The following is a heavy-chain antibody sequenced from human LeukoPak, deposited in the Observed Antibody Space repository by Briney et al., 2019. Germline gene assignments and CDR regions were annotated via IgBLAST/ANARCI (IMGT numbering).Heavy chain of an antibody. Sequence: GGSPRLSCAASGFTFSSYAMSWVRQAPGKGLGWVSGISFGGGSTHYVGSVKGRFTISRDNAKNSLFLQMNSLRAEDTAMYYRAKGTKPVMTIPDYWGQGILVTVSS. D-gene: IGHD1/OR15-1a*01. CDR1: GFTFSSYA. V-gene: IGHV3-23*01. CDR3: AKGTKPVMTIPDY. CDR2: ISFGGGST. J-gene: IGHJ4*02.